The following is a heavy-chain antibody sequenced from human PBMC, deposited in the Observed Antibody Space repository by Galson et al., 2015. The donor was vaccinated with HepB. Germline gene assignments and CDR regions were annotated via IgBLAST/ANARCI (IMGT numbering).Heavy chain of an antibody. Sequence: SVKVSCKASGYTFTSYAMNWVRQAPGQGLEWMGWINTNTGNPTYAQGVTGRFVFSLDTSVSTAYLQISSLKAEDTAVYYCARPSDVVTIPFDPWGQGTLVTVSS. CDR1: GYTFTSYA. J-gene: IGHJ5*02. CDR2: INTNTGNP. D-gene: IGHD3-10*01. V-gene: IGHV7-4-1*02. CDR3: ARPSDVVTIPFDP.